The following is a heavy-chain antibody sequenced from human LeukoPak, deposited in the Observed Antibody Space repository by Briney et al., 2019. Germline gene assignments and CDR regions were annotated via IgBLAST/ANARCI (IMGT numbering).Heavy chain of an antibody. CDR3: AKGDVVVPAASDAFDI. D-gene: IGHD2-2*01. Sequence: PGGSLRLSCAASGFTFSSYAMSWVCQAPGKGLEWVSAISGSGGSTYYADSVKGRFTISRDNSKNTLYLQMNSLRAEDTAVYYRAKGDVVVPAASDAFDIWGQGTMVTVSS. CDR2: ISGSGGST. V-gene: IGHV3-23*01. J-gene: IGHJ3*02. CDR1: GFTFSSYA.